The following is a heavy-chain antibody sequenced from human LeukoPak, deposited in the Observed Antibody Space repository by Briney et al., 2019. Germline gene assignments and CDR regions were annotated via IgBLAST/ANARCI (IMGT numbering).Heavy chain of an antibody. CDR1: GGSIISSNYY. Sequence: PSETLSLTCTVSGGSIISSNYYWGWIRQPPGKGLEWIGYIYCSGSTNYNPSLKSRVTISVDTSKNQFSLKLSSVTAADTAVYYCVGGYDYGDYWGQGTLVTVSS. D-gene: IGHD3-16*01. CDR2: IYCSGST. J-gene: IGHJ4*02. V-gene: IGHV4-61*05. CDR3: VGGYDYGDY.